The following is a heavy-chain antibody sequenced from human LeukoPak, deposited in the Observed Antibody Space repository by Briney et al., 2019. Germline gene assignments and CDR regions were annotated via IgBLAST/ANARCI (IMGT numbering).Heavy chain of an antibody. CDR2: IIPIFGTA. CDR1: GGTFSSYA. Sequence: SVKVSCKASGGTFSSYAISWVRQAPGQGLEWMGGIIPIFGTANYAQKFQGRVTITADESTSTAYMELSSLRSEDTAVYYCARDAMTIFGVETYYMDVWGKGTTVTVPS. CDR3: ARDAMTIFGVETYYMDV. D-gene: IGHD3-3*01. J-gene: IGHJ6*03. V-gene: IGHV1-69*13.